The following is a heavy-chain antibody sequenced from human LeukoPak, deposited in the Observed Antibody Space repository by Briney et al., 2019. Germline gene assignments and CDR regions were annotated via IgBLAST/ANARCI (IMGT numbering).Heavy chain of an antibody. V-gene: IGHV1-18*01. J-gene: IGHJ4*02. D-gene: IGHD3-22*01. CDR2: ISAYNGNT. CDR3: ARDVGWDYYDRSGYFCPFDY. CDR1: GYTFTSYG. Sequence: ASVKVACKASGYTFTSYGISWVRQAPGQGPEWMGWISAYNGNTNYAQKLQGRVTMTTDTSTSTAYMELRSLRSDDTAVYYCARDVGWDYYDRSGYFCPFDYWGQGTLVTVSS.